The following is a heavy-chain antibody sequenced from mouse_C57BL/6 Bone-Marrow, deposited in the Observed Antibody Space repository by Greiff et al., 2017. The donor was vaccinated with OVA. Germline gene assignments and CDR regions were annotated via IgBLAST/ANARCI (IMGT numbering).Heavy chain of an antibody. CDR2: ISYDGSN. CDR3: ASTDYFDY. CDR1: GYSITSGYY. Sequence: EVKLQESGTGLVKPSQSLSLTCSVTGYSITSGYYWNWIRKFPGNKLEWMGYISYDGSNNYNPSLKNRISITRDTSKNQFFLKLNSVTTEDTATYYCASTDYFDYWGQGTTLTVSS. V-gene: IGHV3-6*01. J-gene: IGHJ2*01.